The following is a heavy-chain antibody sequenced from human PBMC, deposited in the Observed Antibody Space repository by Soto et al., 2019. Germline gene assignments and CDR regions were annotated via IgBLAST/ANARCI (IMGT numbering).Heavy chain of an antibody. Sequence: GGSLRLSCAASEFTFSSYGMHWVRQAPGKGLEWVAVIWYDGSSQFYAESVKGRFTISRDNFENVLYLQMNNLRAEDSALYYCARRSDDFWAGYYDLWGQGTLVTVSS. CDR1: EFTFSSYG. D-gene: IGHD3-3*01. V-gene: IGHV3-33*01. CDR2: IWYDGSSQ. J-gene: IGHJ4*01. CDR3: ARRSDDFWAGYYDL.